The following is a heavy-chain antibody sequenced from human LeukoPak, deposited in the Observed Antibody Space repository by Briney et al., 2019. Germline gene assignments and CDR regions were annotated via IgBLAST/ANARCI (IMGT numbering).Heavy chain of an antibody. D-gene: IGHD6-19*01. V-gene: IGHV3-64*01. CDR3: AREAIAVAGSYFDY. J-gene: IGHJ4*02. Sequence: GGSLRLSCAASGFTFSSYGMHWVRQAPGKGLEYVSSISSNGGSTYYAYSVEGRFTISRDNSKNTLYLQMGSLRPEDMAVYYCAREAIAVAGSYFDYWGQGTLVTVSS. CDR1: GFTFSSYG. CDR2: ISSNGGST.